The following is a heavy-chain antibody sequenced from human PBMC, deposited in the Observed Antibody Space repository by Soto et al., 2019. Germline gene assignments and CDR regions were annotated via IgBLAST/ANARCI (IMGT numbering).Heavy chain of an antibody. V-gene: IGHV1-3*01. CDR3: AKARVDIVATNLDY. CDR1: GYTFTSYA. Sequence: ASVKVSCKASGYTFTSYAMHWVRQAPGQRLEWMGWINAGNGSTYYADSVKGRFTISRDNSKNTLYLQMNSLRAEDTAVYYCAKARVDIVATNLDYWGQGTLVTVSS. J-gene: IGHJ4*02. CDR2: INAGNGST. D-gene: IGHD5-12*01.